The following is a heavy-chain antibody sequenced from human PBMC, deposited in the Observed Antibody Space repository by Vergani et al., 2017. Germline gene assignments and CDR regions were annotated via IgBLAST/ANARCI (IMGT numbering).Heavy chain of an antibody. CDR3: ARLSYDTTPYLQGGYDC. Sequence: EVQLVESGGGLVQPGGSLRLSCAASGFTVISIYMSWVRQAPGKGLEWVSAISARYPSTYYADSVKGRFTISRDNSKNMLYLQMNSLRAEDTAVYYCARLSYDTTPYLQGGYDCWGQGTLVSVSS. J-gene: IGHJ4*02. D-gene: IGHD3-22*01. CDR2: SARYPST. V-gene: IGHV3-23*04. CDR1: GFTVISIY.